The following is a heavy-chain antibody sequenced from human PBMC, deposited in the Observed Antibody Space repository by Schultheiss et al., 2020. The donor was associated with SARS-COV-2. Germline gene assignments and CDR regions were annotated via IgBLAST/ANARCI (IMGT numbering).Heavy chain of an antibody. J-gene: IGHJ6*02. Sequence: GGSLRLSCAASGFTFNRYALHWVRQAPGKGLEWVAVTSYDGNNNKYADSVKGRFTISRDNSENTLYLHMNNLRVEDTALYYCARDVSGRRYYYGMDVWGQGTTVTVSS. V-gene: IGHV3-30*14. D-gene: IGHD3-3*01. CDR3: ARDVSGRRYYYGMDV. CDR1: GFTFNRYA. CDR2: TSYDGNNN.